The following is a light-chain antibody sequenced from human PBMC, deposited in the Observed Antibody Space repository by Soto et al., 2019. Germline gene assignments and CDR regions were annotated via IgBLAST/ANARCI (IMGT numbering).Light chain of an antibody. CDR1: SSDIGAGYD. CDR2: GNT. CDR3: QSYDSSLRHYV. J-gene: IGLJ1*01. Sequence: QSVLTQPPSVSGAPGQRVTISCTGSSSDIGAGYDVHWYQQLPGKAPTLLIYGNTKRPSGVPDRFSGSRSGTSASLAITGLQAEDEAAYYCQSYDSSLRHYVFGTGTKVTVL. V-gene: IGLV1-40*01.